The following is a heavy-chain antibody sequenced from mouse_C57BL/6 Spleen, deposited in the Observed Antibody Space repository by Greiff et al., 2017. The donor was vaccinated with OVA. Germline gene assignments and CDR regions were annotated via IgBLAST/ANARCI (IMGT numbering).Heavy chain of an antibody. CDR3: ARFTTVVAFDY. V-gene: IGHV1-50*01. J-gene: IGHJ2*01. Sequence: VQLQESGAELVKPGASVKLSCKASGYTFTSYWMQWVKQRPGQGLEWIGEIDPSDSYTNYNQKFKGKATLTVDTSSSPAYMQLSSLTSEDSAVYYCARFTTVVAFDYWGQGTTLTVSS. CDR2: IDPSDSYT. CDR1: GYTFTSYW. D-gene: IGHD1-1*01.